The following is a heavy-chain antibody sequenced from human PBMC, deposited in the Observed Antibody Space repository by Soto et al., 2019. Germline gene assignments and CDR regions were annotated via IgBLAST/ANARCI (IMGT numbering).Heavy chain of an antibody. CDR1: GFTFSTYA. CDR2: FSGSGGSI. Sequence: EVQLLESGGGLVQPGGSLRLSCAASGFTFSTYAMNWVRQAPGNGLEWGSAFSGSGGSIHYADSVKGRFTISRDNSKNKLYLQMHGLRDEDTAVYHCVKGFWKWDVWGQGTTVTVSS. V-gene: IGHV3-23*01. D-gene: IGHD1-1*01. CDR3: VKGFWKWDV. J-gene: IGHJ6*02.